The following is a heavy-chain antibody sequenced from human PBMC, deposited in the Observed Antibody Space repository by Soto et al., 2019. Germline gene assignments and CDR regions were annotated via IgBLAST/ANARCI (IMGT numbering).Heavy chain of an antibody. CDR1: GFSLSTGGVG. V-gene: IGHV2-5*05. CDR3: AHSRCGGDCLQSYSSHYYYGMDV. Sequence: QITLKESGPSLVKPTQTLTLTCTFSGFSLSTGGVGVGWIRQPPGKALEWLALIYWDDDERYGPSLRSSLTVTKDTSKNQVVLTMTNMDPVDTATYYCAHSRCGGDCLQSYSSHYYYGMDVWGQGTTVTVSS. D-gene: IGHD2-21*02. CDR2: IYWDDDE. J-gene: IGHJ6*02.